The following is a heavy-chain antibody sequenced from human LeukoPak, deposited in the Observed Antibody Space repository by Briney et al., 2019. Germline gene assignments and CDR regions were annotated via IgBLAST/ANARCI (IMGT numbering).Heavy chain of an antibody. D-gene: IGHD1-26*01. CDR2: IYGGGST. CDR3: ARNHLLGYWYFDL. Sequence: GGSLRLSCTVAGXTVSSNYMSWVRQAPGKGQEWVSVIYGGGSTYYADSVSGRFTISRDNSKNILYLQMNSLRAEDTADYYCARNHLLGYWYFDLWGRGTEVTVSS. J-gene: IGHJ2*01. CDR1: GXTVSSNY. V-gene: IGHV3-53*01.